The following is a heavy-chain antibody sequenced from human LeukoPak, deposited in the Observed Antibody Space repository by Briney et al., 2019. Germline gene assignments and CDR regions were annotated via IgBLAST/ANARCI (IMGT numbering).Heavy chain of an antibody. V-gene: IGHV4-34*01. CDR1: GGSFSGYY. J-gene: IGHJ5*02. CDR3: ARSPRGYYDILTGYYGSWFDP. D-gene: IGHD3-9*01. Sequence: SETLSLTCAVYGGSFSGYYWSWIRQPPGKGLEWIGEINHSGSTNYNPSLKSRVTISVDKSKNQFSLKLSSVTAADTAVYYCARSPRGYYDILTGYYGSWFDPWGQGTLVTVSS. CDR2: INHSGST.